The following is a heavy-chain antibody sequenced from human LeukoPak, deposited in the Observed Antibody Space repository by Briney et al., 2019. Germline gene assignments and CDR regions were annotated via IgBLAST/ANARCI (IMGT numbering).Heavy chain of an antibody. CDR1: GYTFTGYY. CDR2: INPNSGGT. CDR3: ARSSWLSQSTPAYDY. D-gene: IGHD3-22*01. J-gene: IGHJ4*02. V-gene: IGHV1-2*02. Sequence: ASVKVSCKASGYTFTGYYMHWVRQAPGQGLEWMRWINPNSGGTNYAQRFQGRVTMTRDTSISTAYVELSRLRSDDTAVYYCARSSWLSQSTPAYDYWGQGTLVTVSS.